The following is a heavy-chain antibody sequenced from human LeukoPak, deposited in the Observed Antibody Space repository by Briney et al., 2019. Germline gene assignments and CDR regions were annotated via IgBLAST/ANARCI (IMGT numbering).Heavy chain of an antibody. J-gene: IGHJ5*02. V-gene: IGHV1-46*01. Sequence: VSVKVSCKASGYTFSSNYMHWVRQAPGQGLEWMGIINPSGGSTSYAQKFQGRVTMTRDTSTSTAYMELSSLRSEDTAVYYCARGFGSYGSGSGWVGAWGQGTLVTVSS. CDR2: INPSGGST. CDR3: ARGFGSYGSGSGWVGA. D-gene: IGHD3-10*01. CDR1: GYTFSSNY.